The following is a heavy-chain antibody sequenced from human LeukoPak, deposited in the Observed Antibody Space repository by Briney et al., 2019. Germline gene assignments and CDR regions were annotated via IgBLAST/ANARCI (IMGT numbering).Heavy chain of an antibody. CDR3: AKTGFCVSVNSGGVPQKALYFYL. CDR2: LSGSGGST. J-gene: IGHJ4*02. Sequence: GGSLRLSCAVSGITLSSYGMTWVRQAPGKGLEWVAGLSGSGGSTNYADSVKGRFTISRDNAKNTLYLQMNSLRAEDTAVYFCAKTGFCVSVNSGGVPQKALYFYLWGQGVLVTVSS. V-gene: IGHV3-23*01. D-gene: IGHD2-21*01. CDR1: GITLSSYG.